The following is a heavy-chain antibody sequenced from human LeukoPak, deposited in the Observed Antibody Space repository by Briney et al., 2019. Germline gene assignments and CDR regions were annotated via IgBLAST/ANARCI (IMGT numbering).Heavy chain of an antibody. CDR2: IYYSGST. J-gene: IGHJ6*03. V-gene: IGHV4-59*12. D-gene: IGHD6-13*01. CDR1: GGSISSYY. Sequence: PSETLSLTCTVSGGSISSYYWSWIRQPPGKGLEWIGYIYYSGSTNYNPSLKSRVTISVDTSKNQFSLKLSSVTAADTAVYYCARGRGSSWYYYYYMDVWGKGTTVTVSS. CDR3: ARGRGSSWYYYYYMDV.